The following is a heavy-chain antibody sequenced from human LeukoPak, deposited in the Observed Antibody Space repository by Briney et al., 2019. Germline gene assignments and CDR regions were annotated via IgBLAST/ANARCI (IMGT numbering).Heavy chain of an antibody. D-gene: IGHD5-12*01. CDR3: ARGDSGYDKYYFDY. CDR2: IYYSGST. Sequence: PSETLSLTCTVSGGSISSYYWSWIRQPPGKGLEWIGYIYYSGSTNYNPSLKSRVTISVDTSKNQFSLKLSSVTAADTAVYYCARGDSGYDKYYFDYWGQGTLVTVSS. V-gene: IGHV4-59*01. CDR1: GGSISSYY. J-gene: IGHJ4*02.